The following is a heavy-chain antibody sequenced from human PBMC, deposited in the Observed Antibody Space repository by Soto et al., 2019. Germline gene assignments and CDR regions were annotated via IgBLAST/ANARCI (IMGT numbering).Heavy chain of an antibody. CDR1: GGSISSGDYY. CDR2: IYYSGIT. D-gene: IGHD3-3*01. Sequence: PSETLSLTCTVSGGSISSGDYYWSWIRQPPGKGLEWIGYIYYSGITNYNPSLKSRVTISVDTSKNQFSLKLSSVTAADTAVYYCARVRDFWSGYYWFDSLGQGTLVAVCS. V-gene: IGHV4-61*08. CDR3: ARVRDFWSGYYWFDS. J-gene: IGHJ5*01.